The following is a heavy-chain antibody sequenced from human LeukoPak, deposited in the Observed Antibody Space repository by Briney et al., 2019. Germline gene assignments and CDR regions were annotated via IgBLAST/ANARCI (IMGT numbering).Heavy chain of an antibody. CDR2: INPNSGGT. CDR3: ARDDSVFGSAVVLVFFDY. CDR1: GYTFTGYY. D-gene: IGHD6-19*01. Sequence: ASVKASCKASGYTFTGYYMHWVRQAPGQGLEWMGWINPNSGGTNYAQKFQGRVTMTRDTSISTAYMELSRLRSDDTAVYYCARDDSVFGSAVVLVFFDYWGQGTLVTVSS. J-gene: IGHJ4*02. V-gene: IGHV1-2*02.